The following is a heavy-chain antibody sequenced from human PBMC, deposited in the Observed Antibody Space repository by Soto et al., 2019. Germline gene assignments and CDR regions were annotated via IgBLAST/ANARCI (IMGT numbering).Heavy chain of an antibody. Sequence: QVQLVESGGGVVQPGRSLRLSCAASGFTFSSYGMHWVRQAPGKGLEWVAVIWYDGSNKYYAESVKGRFTISRDNSKNTLYLQMNSLIAEDTAGYYCAREDHSYGYIDYWGQGTLVTVSS. J-gene: IGHJ4*02. V-gene: IGHV3-33*01. CDR3: AREDHSYGYIDY. D-gene: IGHD5-18*01. CDR1: GFTFSSYG. CDR2: IWYDGSNK.